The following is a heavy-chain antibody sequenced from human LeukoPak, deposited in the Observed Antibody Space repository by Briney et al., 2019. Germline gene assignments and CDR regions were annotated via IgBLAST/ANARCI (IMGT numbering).Heavy chain of an antibody. CDR2: IWYDGSNK. CDR3: ARDSSSGWFDAFDI. Sequence: GGSLRLSCAASGFTFSSHGMHWVRQAPGKGLEWVAVIWYDGSNKFYADSVRGRFTISRDNSKNTLYVQMNSLRAEDTAVYYCARDSSSGWFDAFDIWGQGTMVTVSS. V-gene: IGHV3-33*01. CDR1: GFTFSSHG. D-gene: IGHD6-19*01. J-gene: IGHJ3*02.